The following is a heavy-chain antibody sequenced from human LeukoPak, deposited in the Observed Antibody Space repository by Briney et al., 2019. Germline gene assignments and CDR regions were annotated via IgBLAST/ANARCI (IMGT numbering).Heavy chain of an antibody. CDR2: ISAYNGNT. D-gene: IGHD2-2*02. V-gene: IGHV1-18*01. CDR1: GYTFTSYG. CDR3: AAEITDCSSTSCYMGEDY. J-gene: IGHJ4*02. Sequence: ASVKVSCKASGYTFTSYGISWVRQAPGQGLEWMGWISAYNGNTNYAQKLQGRVTMTTDTSTSTAYMELRSLRSEDTAVYYCAAEITDCSSTSCYMGEDYWGQGTLVTVSS.